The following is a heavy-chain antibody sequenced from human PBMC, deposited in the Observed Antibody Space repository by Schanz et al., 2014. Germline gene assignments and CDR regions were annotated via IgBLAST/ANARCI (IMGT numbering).Heavy chain of an antibody. V-gene: IGHV3-53*01. Sequence: EVQLVESGGGLIQPGGSLRLSCAVSGFTVNTNYMSWVRQAPGKGLEWVSAINSNALSTYYADSVKGRFTITRDNSKNTVYLQMNSLRAEDTAVYYCARGSQWLVMGMTNYFDYWGQGSLVTVSS. CDR1: GFTVNTNY. CDR3: ARGSQWLVMGMTNYFDY. D-gene: IGHD6-19*01. J-gene: IGHJ4*02. CDR2: INSNALST.